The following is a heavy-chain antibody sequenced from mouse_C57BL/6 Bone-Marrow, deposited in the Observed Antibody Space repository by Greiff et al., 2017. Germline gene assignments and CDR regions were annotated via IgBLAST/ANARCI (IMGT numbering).Heavy chain of an antibody. CDR3: AREGLRQRN. CDR1: GYAFSSSW. Sequence: QVQLKQSGPELVKPGASVKISCKASGYAFSSSWMNWVKQRPGKGLEWIGDIYPGSGSTNYNEKFKSKATLTVDTSSSTAYMQLSSLTSEDSAVYYCAREGLRQRNWGQGTTLTVSS. CDR2: IYPGSGST. J-gene: IGHJ2*01. V-gene: IGHV1-82*01. D-gene: IGHD2-2*01.